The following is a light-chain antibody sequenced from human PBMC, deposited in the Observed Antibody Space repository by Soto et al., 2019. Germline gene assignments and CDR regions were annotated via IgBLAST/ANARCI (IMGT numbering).Light chain of an antibody. V-gene: IGKV1-5*03. CDR1: QSISTW. CDR3: QHYNTDPYP. J-gene: IGKJ2*01. CDR2: YAY. Sequence: DIQMTQSPSTLSASVGDRVTITCRASQSISTWLAWYQQKPGKAPKLLIYYAYSLETGLPSKFNGSRSGTESPLTVTSQQPDDFTTYYSQHYNTDPYPFGHGTKRQI.